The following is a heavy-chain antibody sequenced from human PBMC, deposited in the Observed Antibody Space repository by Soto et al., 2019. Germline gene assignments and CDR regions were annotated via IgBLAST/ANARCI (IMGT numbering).Heavy chain of an antibody. Sequence: GGSLRLSCATSGFTFNAYAIAWVRQAPGKGLEWVAASADNGTGTFHAESVQGRFTISRDNSKNTLTLQMDSLRVDDTAIYYCVRGGTKFSDWGQGTLVTVSS. J-gene: IGHJ4*02. D-gene: IGHD1-7*01. V-gene: IGHV3-23*01. CDR1: GFTFNAYA. CDR2: SADNGTGT. CDR3: VRGGTKFSD.